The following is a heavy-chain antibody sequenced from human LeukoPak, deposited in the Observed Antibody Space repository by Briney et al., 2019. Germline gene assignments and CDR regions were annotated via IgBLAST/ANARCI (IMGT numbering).Heavy chain of an antibody. CDR1: GYTFTSHG. J-gene: IGHJ4*02. CDR2: ISTYNGNT. V-gene: IGHV1-18*01. CDR3: AIDFGPDNWKLGANYFDY. Sequence: ASVSVSCKASGYTFTSHGISWGRQAPGQGLEWMGWISTYNGNTNYAQKSQGRVPMTTDTSTSTVFMELRSLRSDDTAVYHCAIDFGPDNWKLGANYFDYWGQGTLVTVSS. D-gene: IGHD1-1*01.